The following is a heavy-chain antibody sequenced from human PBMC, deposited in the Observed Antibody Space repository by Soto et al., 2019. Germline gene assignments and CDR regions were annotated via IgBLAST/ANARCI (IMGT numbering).Heavy chain of an antibody. CDR3: VKRASYGARVKYFDS. Sequence: GSLRLSCSAYGFTFGDYAMYWVRQAPGKGLEGVSGITFNRDSIQSANSVKDRFTISRDNSKTTLYLQMSSLRPDETAVYYCVKRASYGARVKYFDSWGQGTLVTVSS. D-gene: IGHD4-17*01. CDR2: ITFNRDSI. CDR1: GFTFGDYA. J-gene: IGHJ4*02. V-gene: IGHV3-64D*06.